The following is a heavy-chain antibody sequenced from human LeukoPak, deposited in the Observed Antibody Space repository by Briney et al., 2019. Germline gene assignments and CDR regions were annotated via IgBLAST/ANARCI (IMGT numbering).Heavy chain of an antibody. J-gene: IGHJ4*02. CDR3: ATYRQVLLPFES. Sequence: GGSLRLSCAASDFTFSTYAMSWVRQAPGKGLEWVSTISGGGDATYYADSVKGRFTISRDNSKNTLYLQMNSLRAEDTATYYCATYRQVLLPFESWGQGTLVTVSS. CDR2: ISGGGDAT. CDR1: DFTFSTYA. V-gene: IGHV3-23*01. D-gene: IGHD5-18*01.